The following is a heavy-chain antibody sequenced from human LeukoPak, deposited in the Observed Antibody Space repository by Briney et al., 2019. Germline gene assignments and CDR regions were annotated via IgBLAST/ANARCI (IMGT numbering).Heavy chain of an antibody. CDR2: ISYDGSNK. CDR3: ASGRHSSSWYLEFGY. J-gene: IGHJ4*02. Sequence: GRSLRLSCAASGFTFSSYGMHRVRQAPGKGLEWVAVISYDGSNKYYADSVKGRFTISRDNSKNTLYLQMNSLRAEDTAVYYCASGRHSSSWYLEFGYWGQGTLVTVSS. CDR1: GFTFSSYG. V-gene: IGHV3-30*03. D-gene: IGHD6-13*01.